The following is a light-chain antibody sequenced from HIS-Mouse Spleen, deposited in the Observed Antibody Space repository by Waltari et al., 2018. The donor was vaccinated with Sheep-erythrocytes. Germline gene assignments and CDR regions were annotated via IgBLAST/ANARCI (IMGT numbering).Light chain of an antibody. CDR1: SRDVGGYHY. CDR3: CSYAGSYNHV. Sequence: QSALTQPRPVSGSPGQSVTISCTGTSRDVGGYHYVSWYQQHPGKAPKLMIYDVSKRPSGVPDRFSGSKSGNTASLTISGLQAEDEADYYCCSYAGSYNHVFGTGTKVTVL. J-gene: IGLJ1*01. V-gene: IGLV2-11*01. CDR2: DVS.